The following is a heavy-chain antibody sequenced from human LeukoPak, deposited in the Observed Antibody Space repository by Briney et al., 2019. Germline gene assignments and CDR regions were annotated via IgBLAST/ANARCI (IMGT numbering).Heavy chain of an antibody. Sequence: GGSLRLSCAASGFTFSSYAMSWVRQAPGEGLECVSAISGSGGSTYYADSVKGRFTISRDNSKTTLYLQMNSLRAEDTAVYYCAKEVRYSYGSDAEYFQHWGQGTLVTVSS. D-gene: IGHD5-18*01. J-gene: IGHJ1*01. CDR2: ISGSGGST. CDR1: GFTFSSYA. CDR3: AKEVRYSYGSDAEYFQH. V-gene: IGHV3-23*01.